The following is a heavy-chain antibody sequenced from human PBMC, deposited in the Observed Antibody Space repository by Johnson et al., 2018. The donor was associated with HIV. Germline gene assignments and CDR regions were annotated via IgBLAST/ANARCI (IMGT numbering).Heavy chain of an antibody. Sequence: VQLVESGGGLVQPGGSLRLSCAEYGFTVSSSSMSWVRQAPGKGLEWVSAISGSGGSTYYADSVKGRFTISRDNSKNTLYLQMNSLRAEDTAVYYCARSYSSLDAFDIWGQGTMVTVSS. D-gene: IGHD6-13*01. V-gene: IGHV3-23*04. CDR2: ISGSGGST. CDR1: GFTVSSSS. J-gene: IGHJ3*02. CDR3: ARSYSSLDAFDI.